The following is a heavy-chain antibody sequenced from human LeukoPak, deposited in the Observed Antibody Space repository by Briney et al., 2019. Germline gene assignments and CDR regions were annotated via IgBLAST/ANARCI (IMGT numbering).Heavy chain of an antibody. CDR3: ARSYTSYFIDY. Sequence: PSETLSLTCTVSGGSISSYYWSWIRQPPGKGLEWIGYIYSSGSTNYNPSLKSRVTISVDTSKNQFSLKLSSVTAADTAVYYCARSYTSYFIDYWGQGTLVTVSS. V-gene: IGHV4-59*01. D-gene: IGHD2-8*01. CDR2: IYSSGST. J-gene: IGHJ4*01. CDR1: GGSISSYY.